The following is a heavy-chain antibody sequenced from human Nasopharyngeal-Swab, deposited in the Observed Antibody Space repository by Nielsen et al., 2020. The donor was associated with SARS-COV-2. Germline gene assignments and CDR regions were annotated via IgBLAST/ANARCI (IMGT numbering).Heavy chain of an antibody. CDR2: IYPGDSDT. J-gene: IGHJ5*02. D-gene: IGHD3-10*01. Sequence: VRQMPGKGLEWVGIIYPGDSDTRYSPSFQGQVTISADKSISTAYLQWSSLKASDTAMYYCARAWFGELSRWFDPWGQGTLVTVSS. V-gene: IGHV5-51*01. CDR3: ARAWFGELSRWFDP.